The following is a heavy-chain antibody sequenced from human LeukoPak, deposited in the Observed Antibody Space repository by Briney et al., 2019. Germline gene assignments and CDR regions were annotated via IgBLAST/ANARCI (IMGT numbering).Heavy chain of an antibody. CDR3: AKDNTVIQMVGRRRGPFDY. V-gene: IGHV3-30*02. CDR1: GFTFSSYW. Sequence: PGGSLRLSCAASGFTFSSYWMHWVRQAPGKGLEWVAFIRYDGSIKYYADSVKGRFTISRDNSKNTLYLQMNSLRAEDTAVYYCAKDNTVIQMVGRRRGPFDYWGQGTLVTVSS. CDR2: IRYDGSIK. D-gene: IGHD5-18*01. J-gene: IGHJ4*02.